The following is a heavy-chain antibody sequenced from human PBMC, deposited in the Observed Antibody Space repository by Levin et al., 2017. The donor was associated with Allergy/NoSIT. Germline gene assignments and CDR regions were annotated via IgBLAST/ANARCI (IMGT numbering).Heavy chain of an antibody. CDR3: ARPPEQSSGSFWAFDI. D-gene: IGHD6-19*01. CDR2: IYYSGST. J-gene: IGHJ3*02. V-gene: IGHV4-39*01. Sequence: PSETLSLTCTVSGGSISSSSYYWGWIRQPPGKGLEWIGSIYYSGSTYYNPSLKSRVTISVDTSKNQFSLKLSSVTAADTAVYYCARPPEQSSGSFWAFDIWGQGTMVTVSS. CDR1: GGSISSSSYY.